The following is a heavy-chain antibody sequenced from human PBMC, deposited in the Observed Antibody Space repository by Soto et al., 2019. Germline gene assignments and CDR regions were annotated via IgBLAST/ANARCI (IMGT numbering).Heavy chain of an antibody. Sequence: AGSVRQTGAASEFPYRDYALSWVHQAPGKGLEWVSAISDNGGTTYYADSVKGRFTISRDNSKNTLYLQMNSLRAEDTAVYYCAKNTRTAPGDYAFGKFFDYWGQGTLVTVSS. CDR2: ISDNGGTT. CDR1: EFPYRDYA. V-gene: IGHV3-23*01. J-gene: IGHJ4*02. CDR3: AKNTRTAPGDYAFGKFFDY. D-gene: IGHD4-17*01.